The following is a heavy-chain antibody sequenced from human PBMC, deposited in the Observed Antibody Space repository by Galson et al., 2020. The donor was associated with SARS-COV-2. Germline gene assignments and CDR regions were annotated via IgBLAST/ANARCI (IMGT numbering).Heavy chain of an antibody. CDR3: ARGTYGTSWFCHGAFDI. D-gene: IGHD3-10*01. CDR1: GFTFSTYA. Sequence: QLGESLKISCAASGFTFSTYAMHWVRQAPGKGLEWVAVLSTDGSSQYYADSVQGTFTISRDNSKTTLYLQMSSLSVEDTAVYYCARGTYGTSWFCHGAFDIWGQGTMVTVSS. V-gene: IGHV3-30*04. CDR2: LSTDGSSQ. J-gene: IGHJ3*02.